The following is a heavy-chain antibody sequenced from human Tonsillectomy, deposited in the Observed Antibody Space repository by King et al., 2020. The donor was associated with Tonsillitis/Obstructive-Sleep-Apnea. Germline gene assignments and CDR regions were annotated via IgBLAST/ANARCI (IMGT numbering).Heavy chain of an antibody. CDR1: GGSFSAYY. V-gene: IGHV4-34*01. CDR3: AGVVVAADAFDI. CDR2: INHSGST. J-gene: IGHJ3*02. Sequence: VQLQQWGAGLLKPSETLSLTCAVYGGSFSAYYWSWIRQPPGKGLEWIGEINHSGSTNYNPSLKSRVTISVDTSKNQFSLKLSSVTAADTAVYYCAGVVVAADAFDIWGQGTMVTVSS. D-gene: IGHD2-15*01.